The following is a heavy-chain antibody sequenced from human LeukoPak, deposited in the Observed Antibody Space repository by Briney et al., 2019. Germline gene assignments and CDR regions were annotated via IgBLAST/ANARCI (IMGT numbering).Heavy chain of an antibody. J-gene: IGHJ4*02. CDR3: ARRLVFEWRLDY. V-gene: IGHV4-39*01. CDR2: IYYSGST. CDR1: GGSISSSSYY. D-gene: IGHD2-21*01. Sequence: SETLSLTCTVSGGSISSSSYYWGWIRQPPGKGLEWIGSIYYSGSTYYNPSLKSRVTISVDTSKNQFSLKLSSVTAADTAVYYCARRLVFEWRLDYWGQGTLVTVSS.